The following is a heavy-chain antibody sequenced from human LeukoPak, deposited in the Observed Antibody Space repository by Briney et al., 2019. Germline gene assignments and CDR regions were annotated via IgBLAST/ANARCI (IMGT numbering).Heavy chain of an antibody. CDR3: ATGDSGWPPRGVY. CDR2: INPSGGST. CDR1: GYTFATYY. J-gene: IGHJ4*02. Sequence: GASVKVSCKAFGYTFATYYIQWVRHAPGQALEWVGIINPSGGSTTYAQNFQGRVTMTRDTSTSTVYMELSSLRSEDTAVYYCATGDSGWPPRGVYWGQGTLVTVSS. D-gene: IGHD6-19*01. V-gene: IGHV1-46*01.